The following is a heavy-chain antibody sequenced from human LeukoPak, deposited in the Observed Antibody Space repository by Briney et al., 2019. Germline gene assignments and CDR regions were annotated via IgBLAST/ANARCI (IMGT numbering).Heavy chain of an antibody. V-gene: IGHV3-48*01. CDR1: GFTFSSYS. CDR2: ISGSSSTI. D-gene: IGHD2-21*02. J-gene: IGHJ4*02. CDR3: ARGVVVTAMDFYYFDY. Sequence: GGSLRLSCAASGFTFSSYSINWVRQAPGKGLEWVSYISGSSSTIYYADSVKGRFTISRDNAKNSLYLQMNRLRAEDTAVYYCARGVVVTAMDFYYFDYWGQGTLVTVSS.